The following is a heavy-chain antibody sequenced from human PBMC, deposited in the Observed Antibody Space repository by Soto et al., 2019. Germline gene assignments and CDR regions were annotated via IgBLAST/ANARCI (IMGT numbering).Heavy chain of an antibody. D-gene: IGHD3-22*01. Sequence: GASVKVSCKASGGTFSSYAISWVRQAPGQGLEWMGGIIPIFGTANYAQKFQGRVTITADESTSTAYMELSSLRSEDTAVYYCARHHYYDSRGSIYHPSDIWGQGTMGTVS. CDR2: IIPIFGTA. CDR3: ARHHYYDSRGSIYHPSDI. CDR1: GGTFSSYA. J-gene: IGHJ3*02. V-gene: IGHV1-69*13.